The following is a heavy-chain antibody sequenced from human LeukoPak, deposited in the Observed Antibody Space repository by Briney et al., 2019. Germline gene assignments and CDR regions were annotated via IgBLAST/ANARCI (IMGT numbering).Heavy chain of an antibody. CDR2: INPNSGGT. CDR1: GYTFTGYY. J-gene: IGHJ6*03. D-gene: IGHD3-10*01. CDR3: ARDPSGELYYYYMDV. Sequence: GPVKVSCKASGYTFTGYYMHWVRQAPGQGLEWMGWINPNSGGTNYAQKFQDRVTMTRDTSISTAYMELSRLRSDDTAVYYCARDPSGELYYYYMDVWGKGTTVTVSS. V-gene: IGHV1-2*02.